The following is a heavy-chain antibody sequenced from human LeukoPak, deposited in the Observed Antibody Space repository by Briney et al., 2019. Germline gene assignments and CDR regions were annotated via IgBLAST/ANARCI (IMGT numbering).Heavy chain of an antibody. CDR2: IRFDGSNK. D-gene: IGHD3-10*01. CDR3: AKDRGSMSFDY. V-gene: IGHV3-30*02. Sequence: GGSLRLSCAASGFTFSSYAMHWVRQAPGKGLEWVAFIRFDGSNKDFADSVKGRFTISRDNSKNTLYLQMNSLRAEDTAVFYCAKDRGSMSFDYWGQGTLVTVSS. CDR1: GFTFSSYA. J-gene: IGHJ4*02.